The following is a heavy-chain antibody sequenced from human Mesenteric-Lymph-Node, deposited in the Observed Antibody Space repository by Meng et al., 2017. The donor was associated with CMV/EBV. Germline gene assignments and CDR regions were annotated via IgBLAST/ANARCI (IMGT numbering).Heavy chain of an antibody. D-gene: IGHD3-9*01. CDR1: GGSFSGYY. V-gene: IGHV4-34*01. CDR3: ARGSSYDILTGYFDY. J-gene: IGHJ4*02. Sequence: VQFHQWGAGRLKPSETLAFTCAVYGGSFSGYYWNWIRQSPEKGLEWIGEINHSGSTTYNPSFTSRIIISVDTSTNQISLNMSSVTAADTAVYYCARGSSYDILTGYFDYWGQGALVTVSS. CDR2: INHSGST.